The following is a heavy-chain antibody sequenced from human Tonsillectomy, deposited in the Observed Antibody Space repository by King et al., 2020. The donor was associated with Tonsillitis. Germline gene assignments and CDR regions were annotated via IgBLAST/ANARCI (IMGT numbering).Heavy chain of an antibody. Sequence: QLVQSGAEVKKPGESLRISCKGSGYSFTSYCINWGRQMPGKGLECVGGIDPSDSHTNYSPSFQGHASSSADKSISTAYLQWSSLKAPDTAIYSCARSAQEQSTYYFYFYMDVWGQGTTVTVSS. CDR3: ARSAQEQSTYYFYFYMDV. V-gene: IGHV5-10-1*03. J-gene: IGHJ6*03. CDR1: GYSFTSYC. D-gene: IGHD6-19*01. CDR2: IDPSDSHT.